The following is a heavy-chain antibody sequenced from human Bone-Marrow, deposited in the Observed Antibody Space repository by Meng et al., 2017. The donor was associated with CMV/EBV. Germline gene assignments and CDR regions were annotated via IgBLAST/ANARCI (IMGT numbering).Heavy chain of an antibody. J-gene: IGHJ5*02. CDR3: ARARPDYIVVVPAENWFDP. Sequence: ASVKVSCQPSGYTFPSYDINWVRQATGQGLEWMGWMNHNSGNTGSAQKFQGRVTMTRNTSISKAYMELSSMRSEDTAVYYCARARPDYIVVVPAENWFDPWGQGTLVTVSS. D-gene: IGHD2-2*01. CDR1: GYTFPSYD. V-gene: IGHV1-8*01. CDR2: MNHNSGNT.